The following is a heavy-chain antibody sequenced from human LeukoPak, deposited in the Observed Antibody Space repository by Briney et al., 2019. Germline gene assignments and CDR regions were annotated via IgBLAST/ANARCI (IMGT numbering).Heavy chain of an antibody. CDR3: ASRGGLDY. V-gene: IGHV3-30*03. Sequence: GGSLRLSCAASGFTFSTFAMHWVRQAPGKGLEWVAVISYDGSNKYYADSVKGRFTISRDNSKNTLYLQMNSLRAEDTAVYYCASRGGLDYWGQGTLVTVSS. CDR2: ISYDGSNK. CDR1: GFTFSTFA. J-gene: IGHJ4*02. D-gene: IGHD2-15*01.